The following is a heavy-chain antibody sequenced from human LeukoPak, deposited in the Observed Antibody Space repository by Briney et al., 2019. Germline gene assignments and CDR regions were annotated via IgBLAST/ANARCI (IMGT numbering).Heavy chain of an antibody. Sequence: TGGSLRLSCAASGSTFSTYAMNWVRQAPGKGLEWVSTISGSGGSTYYADSVKGRFTISRDNSKNTLYLQMNSLRAEDTAVYYCAYGDYDCWGQGTLVTVSS. CDR3: AYGDYDC. V-gene: IGHV3-23*01. D-gene: IGHD4-17*01. J-gene: IGHJ4*02. CDR2: ISGSGGST. CDR1: GSTFSTYA.